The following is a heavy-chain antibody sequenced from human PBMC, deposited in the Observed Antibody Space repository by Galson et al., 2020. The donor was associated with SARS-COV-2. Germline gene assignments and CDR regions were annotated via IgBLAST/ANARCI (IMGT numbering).Heavy chain of an antibody. CDR2: IYNNGDT. D-gene: IGHD1-26*01. V-gene: IGHV4-39*07. CDR1: GGSITDSNYF. J-gene: IGHJ4*02. CDR3: ARVVYVGGNDY. Sequence: SETLSLTCTVSGGSITDSNYFWAWLRQPPGEGLEWIRTIYNNGDTYYHPSLKSRVVISIETSKKQFSLELTSVTAADTAVYYCARVVYVGGNDYWGQGTLVTVSS.